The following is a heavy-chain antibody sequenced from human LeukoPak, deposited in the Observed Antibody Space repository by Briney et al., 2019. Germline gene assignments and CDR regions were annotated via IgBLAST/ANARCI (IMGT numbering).Heavy chain of an antibody. D-gene: IGHD3-16*01. V-gene: IGHV4-61*01. J-gene: IGHJ5*02. CDR2: IYYSGST. CDR1: GGSISSGSYY. CDR3: ARQGGAIWLNWFDP. Sequence: SETLSLTCTVSGGSISSGSYYWSWIRQPPGKGLEWIGYIYYSGSTNYNPSLKSRVTISVDTSKNQFSLKLSSVTAADTAVYYCARQGGAIWLNWFDPWGQGTLVTVSS.